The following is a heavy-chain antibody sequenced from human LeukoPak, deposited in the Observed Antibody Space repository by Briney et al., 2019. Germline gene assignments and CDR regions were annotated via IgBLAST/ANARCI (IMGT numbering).Heavy chain of an antibody. CDR1: GFTFSSYS. Sequence: GGSLRLSCAASGFTFSSYSMNWVRQAPGKGLEWVAVIWYDGSNKYYADSVKGRFTISRDNSKNTLYLQMNSLRAEDTAVYYRARDNSSHAFDIWGQGTMVTASS. J-gene: IGHJ3*02. V-gene: IGHV3-33*08. D-gene: IGHD6-13*01. CDR2: IWYDGSNK. CDR3: ARDNSSHAFDI.